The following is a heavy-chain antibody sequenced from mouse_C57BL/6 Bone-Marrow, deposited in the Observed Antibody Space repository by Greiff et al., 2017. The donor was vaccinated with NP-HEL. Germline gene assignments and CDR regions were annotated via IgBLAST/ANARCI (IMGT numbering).Heavy chain of an antibody. CDR3: ARYYYGTD. V-gene: IGHV1-42*01. CDR1: GYSFTGYY. CDR2: INPSTGGT. D-gene: IGHD1-1*01. J-gene: IGHJ2*01. Sequence: EVQLQQSGPELVKPGASVKISCKASGYSFTGYYMNWVKQSPEKSLEWIGEINPSTGGTTYNQKFKAKATLTVDKSSSTAYMQLKSLTSEDSAVYYCARYYYGTDWGQGTTLTVSS.